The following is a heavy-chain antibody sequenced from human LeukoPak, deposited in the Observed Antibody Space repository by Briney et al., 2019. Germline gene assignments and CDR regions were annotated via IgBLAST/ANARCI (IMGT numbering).Heavy chain of an antibody. D-gene: IGHD7-27*01. CDR1: GFTFSNYD. V-gene: IGHV3-13*01. CDR3: GRGRRPGDCCYGLDV. Sequence: PGGSLRLSCVASGFTFSNYDMHWVRQVKGKGLEWVSGIGPAGASYYAASVKGRFTISRDNAKNSLYLQMVSLRAADTAVYYCGRGRRPGDCCYGLDVWGQGTTVTVSS. CDR2: IGPAGAS. J-gene: IGHJ6*01.